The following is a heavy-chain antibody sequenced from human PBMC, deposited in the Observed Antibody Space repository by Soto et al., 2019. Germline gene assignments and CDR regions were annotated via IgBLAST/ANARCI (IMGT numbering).Heavy chain of an antibody. CDR1: GYTFTSYA. J-gene: IGHJ6*02. Sequence: ASVKVSCKASGYTFTSYAMHWVRQAPGQRLGWMGWINAGNGNTKYSQKFQGRVTITRDTSASTAYMELSSLRSEDTAVYYCARTGASSSSSGLYYYYGMDVWGQGTTVTVSS. CDR2: INAGNGNT. V-gene: IGHV1-3*01. CDR3: ARTGASSSSSGLYYYYGMDV. D-gene: IGHD6-6*01.